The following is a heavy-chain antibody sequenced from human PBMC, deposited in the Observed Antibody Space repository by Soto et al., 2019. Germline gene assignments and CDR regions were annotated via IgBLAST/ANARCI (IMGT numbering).Heavy chain of an antibody. Sequence: EVQLVESGGGLVQPGGSLRLSCAAAGFTFSRFWMSWVRQAPGKGLELVANIKGDGSEIYHVESVKGRFTISRDHAKKSLYLQMNSLLVEDTAVYYCASLMKYAWHGDAFDIWGQGTMVTVSS. CDR2: IKGDGSEI. CDR3: ASLMKYAWHGDAFDI. V-gene: IGHV3-7*01. J-gene: IGHJ3*02. CDR1: GFTFSRFW. D-gene: IGHD2-8*01.